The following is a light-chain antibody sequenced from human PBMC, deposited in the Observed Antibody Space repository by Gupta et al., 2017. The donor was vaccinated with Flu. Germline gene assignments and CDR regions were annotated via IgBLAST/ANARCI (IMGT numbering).Light chain of an antibody. Sequence: IAITCTGTSSDIGGYNYVYWYQQHPGKAPKLLLCDVSRRPAGISDRFSGSKSGNTASLTTSGLQAEEEAVDYCSSYTNNNTVVVFGGGTKLTVL. CDR2: DVS. J-gene: IGLJ2*01. CDR3: SSYTNNNTVVV. CDR1: SSDIGGYNY. V-gene: IGLV2-14*03.